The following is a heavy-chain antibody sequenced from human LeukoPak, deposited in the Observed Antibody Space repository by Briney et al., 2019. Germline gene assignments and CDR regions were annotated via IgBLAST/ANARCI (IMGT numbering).Heavy chain of an antibody. J-gene: IGHJ4*02. Sequence: QAGRSLRLSCGASGSTFRNYAMTWVRQAPGKGLEWVSLISWDGGSTYYADSVKGRFTISRDNSKNSLYLQMNSLRGDDTAIYYCARDPRGPTGYDHSGRDTFDYWGQGTLVTVSS. CDR1: GSTFRNYA. CDR3: ARDPRGPTGYDHSGRDTFDY. V-gene: IGHV3-43*02. D-gene: IGHD3-22*01. CDR2: ISWDGGST.